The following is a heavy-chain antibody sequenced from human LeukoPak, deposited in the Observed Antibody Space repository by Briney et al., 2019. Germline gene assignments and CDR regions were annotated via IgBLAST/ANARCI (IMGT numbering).Heavy chain of an antibody. CDR3: ARSPRSGYYYPNAFDI. V-gene: IGHV3-48*01. CDR2: ISSSSSTI. D-gene: IGHD3-22*01. Sequence: GGSLRLSCAASGFTFSSYSMNWVRQAPRKGLEWASYISSSSSTIYYADSVKGRFTISRDNAKNSLYLQMNSLRAEDTAVYYCARSPRSGYYYPNAFDIWGQGTMVTVSS. CDR1: GFTFSSYS. J-gene: IGHJ3*02.